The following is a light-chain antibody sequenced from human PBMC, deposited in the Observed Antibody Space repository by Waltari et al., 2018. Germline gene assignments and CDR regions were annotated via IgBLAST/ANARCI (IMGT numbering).Light chain of an antibody. CDR1: SHDGGDLNL. J-gene: IGLJ2*01. CDR3: CSYASGSTFV. V-gene: IGLV2-23*02. Sequence: QSALTQPAPVSGSPGQSITLSCAGTSHDGGDLNLPPWYQQPAGEAPKLMIYEVTKRPSGVSNRFSGSKSGNTASLTISGLQAEDEADYYCCSYASGSTFVFGGGTKLTVL. CDR2: EVT.